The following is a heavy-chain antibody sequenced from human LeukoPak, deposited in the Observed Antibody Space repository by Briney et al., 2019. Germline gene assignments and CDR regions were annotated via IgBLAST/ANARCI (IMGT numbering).Heavy chain of an antibody. CDR2: ISYDGSNK. CDR3: AEDAFDY. V-gene: IGHV3-30*18. CDR1: GFTFSSYG. J-gene: IGHJ4*02. Sequence: GGSLRLSCAASGFTFSSYGMHWVRQAPGKGLEWVAVISYDGSNKYYADSVKGRFTISRDNSKSTLYLQMNSLRAEDTAVYYCAEDAFDYWGQGTLVTVSS.